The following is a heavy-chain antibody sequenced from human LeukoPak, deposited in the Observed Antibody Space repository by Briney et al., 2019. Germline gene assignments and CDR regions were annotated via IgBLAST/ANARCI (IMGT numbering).Heavy chain of an antibody. V-gene: IGHV3-21*01. CDR3: GRQAFVCTSCLVY. D-gene: IGHD2-2*01. CDR1: GFTFSSYS. CDR2: ISSSSSYI. J-gene: IGHJ4*02. Sequence: GGSLRLSCAASGFTFSSYSMNWVRQAPGKGLEWVSSISSSSSYIYYADSVKGRFTISRDNAKNSLYLQMNSLRDEDTAVYYCGRQAFVCTSCLVYWGQGTLVTVSS.